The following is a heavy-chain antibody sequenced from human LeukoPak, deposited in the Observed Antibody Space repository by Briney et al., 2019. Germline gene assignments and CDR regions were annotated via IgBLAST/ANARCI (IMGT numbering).Heavy chain of an antibody. V-gene: IGHV3-30*04. CDR3: ARDRAWNYFDY. CDR2: ISNDGSRK. J-gene: IGHJ4*02. CDR1: GFTFSGSA. Sequence: GGSLRLSCAASGFTFSGSATHWVRQAPGKGLEWVAIISNDGSRKYYAHSVEGRFTISRDNSKNTLYLQMDSLRAEDTAVYYCARDRAWNYFDYWGQGTLVTVSS. D-gene: IGHD3-3*01.